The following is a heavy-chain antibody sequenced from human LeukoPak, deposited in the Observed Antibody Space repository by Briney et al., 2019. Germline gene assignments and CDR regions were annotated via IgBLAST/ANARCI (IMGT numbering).Heavy chain of an antibody. CDR1: GFDFGAYG. CDR2: INRNGDTR. Sequence: GGSLRLSCAASGFDFGAYGLSWIRQAPGKGLEWVSGINRNGDTRSYEDSVRGRFTISRDNAANSLYLEMKRLRAEDTALYYCARSNYDGAFDIWGQGTMITVSS. V-gene: IGHV3-20*04. CDR3: ARSNYDGAFDI. D-gene: IGHD3-3*01. J-gene: IGHJ3*02.